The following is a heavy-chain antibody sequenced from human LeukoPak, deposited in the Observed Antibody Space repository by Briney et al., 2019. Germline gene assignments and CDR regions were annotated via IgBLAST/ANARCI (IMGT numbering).Heavy chain of an antibody. CDR1: GGSISGYY. V-gene: IGHV4-59*08. J-gene: IGHJ3*02. CDR2: IYYSGST. Sequence: SETLSLTCTVSGGSISGYYWSWIRQPPGKGLEWIGYIYYSGSTNYNPSLKSRLTISIGTSENQFSLKLSSVTAADTAVYYCAREYSSSSGRRAFDIWGQGTMVTVSS. CDR3: AREYSSSSGRRAFDI. D-gene: IGHD6-6*01.